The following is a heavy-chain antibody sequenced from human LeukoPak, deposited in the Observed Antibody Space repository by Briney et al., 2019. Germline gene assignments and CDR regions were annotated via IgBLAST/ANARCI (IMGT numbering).Heavy chain of an antibody. V-gene: IGHV4-39*07. CDR3: ARMSYYCGSGSKSPYFDY. Sequence: SETLSLTCTVSGGSISSSSYYWGWIRQPPGKGLEWIGSIYYSGSTYYNPSLKSRVTISVDTSKNQFSLKLSSVTAADTAVYYCARMSYYCGSGSKSPYFDYWGQGTLVTVSS. J-gene: IGHJ4*02. CDR1: GGSISSSSYY. CDR2: IYYSGST. D-gene: IGHD3-10*01.